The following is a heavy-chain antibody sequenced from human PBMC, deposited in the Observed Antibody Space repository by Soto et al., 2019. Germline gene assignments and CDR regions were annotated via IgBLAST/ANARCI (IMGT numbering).Heavy chain of an antibody. V-gene: IGHV1-18*01. Sequence: QVHLVQSGVEVKTPGASVKVSCQASGYTFFTYDISWVRQAPGQGLEWMGWISTYSSDTKYAQKFQGRVTMTTDTSATTAYLELRSLRSYGTAVYYCARHRGPVTSENWFDPWGQGTLVTVSS. J-gene: IGHJ5*02. CDR2: ISTYSSDT. CDR3: ARHRGPVTSENWFDP. D-gene: IGHD2-21*02. CDR1: GYTFFTYD.